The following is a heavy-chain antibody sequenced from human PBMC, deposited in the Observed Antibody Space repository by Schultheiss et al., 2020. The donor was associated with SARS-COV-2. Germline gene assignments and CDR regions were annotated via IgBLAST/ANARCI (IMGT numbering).Heavy chain of an antibody. CDR2: IYYTGTT. CDR3: GRFLYFYYYMDV. Sequence: ESLKISCAASGFTFSDYYMSWIRQPPGKGLEWIGYIYYTGTTNYNPSLKSRVTISVDTSKTQFSLKLSSVTAADTAVYYCGRFLYFYYYMDVWGKGTTVTVSS. CDR1: GFTFSDYY. V-gene: IGHV4-59*01. J-gene: IGHJ6*03. D-gene: IGHD3-3*01.